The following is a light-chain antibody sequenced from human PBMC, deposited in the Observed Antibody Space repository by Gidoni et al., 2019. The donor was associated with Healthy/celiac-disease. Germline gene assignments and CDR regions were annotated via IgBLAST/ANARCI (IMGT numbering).Light chain of an antibody. Sequence: QSVLTPPPSASGTPGQRVTISCSGSSSNIGSNTVNWYQQLPGTAPKLLIYSNNQRPSGVPDRFSGSKSGTSASLAISVLQSEDEADYYCAAWDDSLNALFGGGTKLTVL. J-gene: IGLJ2*01. V-gene: IGLV1-44*01. CDR1: SSNIGSNT. CDR3: AAWDDSLNAL. CDR2: SNN.